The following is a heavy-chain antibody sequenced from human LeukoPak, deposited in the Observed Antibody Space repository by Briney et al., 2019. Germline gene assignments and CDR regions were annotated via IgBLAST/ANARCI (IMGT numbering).Heavy chain of an antibody. CDR3: TTPVYYYGSGSYPY. D-gene: IGHD3-10*01. Sequence: GGSLRLSCAASGFTFSSYAMSWVRQAPGKGLEWVSAISGSGGSTYYADSVKGRFTISRDNSKNTLYLQMNSLKTEDTAVYYCTTPVYYYGSGSYPYWGQGTLVTVSS. J-gene: IGHJ4*02. V-gene: IGHV3-23*01. CDR1: GFTFSSYA. CDR2: ISGSGGST.